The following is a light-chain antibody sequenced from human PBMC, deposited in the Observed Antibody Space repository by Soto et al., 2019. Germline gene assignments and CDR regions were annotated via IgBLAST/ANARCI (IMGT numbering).Light chain of an antibody. CDR2: NAS. V-gene: IGKV1-5*03. J-gene: IGKJ1*01. CDR3: QQYDSYPWT. Sequence: DIQMTQSPSTLSASVGDRVTITCRASHSISSWLAWYQQKPGKAPKLLIYNASSLESRVPSRFSGSGSGTEFTLTISSLQPDDFATYNCQQYDSYPWTFGQGTKVEIK. CDR1: HSISSW.